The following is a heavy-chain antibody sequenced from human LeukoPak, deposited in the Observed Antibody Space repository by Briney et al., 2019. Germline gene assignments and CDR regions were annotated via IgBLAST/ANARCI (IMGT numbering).Heavy chain of an antibody. J-gene: IGHJ6*02. CDR2: ISYDGSNK. CDR1: GFTFSSYG. CDR3: AKDTGMDV. V-gene: IGHV3-30*18. Sequence: GRSLRLSCAASGFTFSSYGMHWVRQAPGKGLEWVAVISYDGSNKYYADSVKGRFTISRDNSKNTLYLQMNSLRAEDTAVYYCAKDTGMDVWGQGTTATVSS.